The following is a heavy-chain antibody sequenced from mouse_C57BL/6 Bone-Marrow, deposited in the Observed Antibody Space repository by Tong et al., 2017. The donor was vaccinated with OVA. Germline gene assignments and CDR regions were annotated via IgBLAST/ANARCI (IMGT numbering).Heavy chain of an antibody. CDR3: ARRITRYFDV. V-gene: IGHV5-4*01. CDR2: ISDGGSYT. CDR1: GFTFSSYA. J-gene: IGHJ1*03. Sequence: EVQLQESGGGLVKPGGSLKLSCAASGFTFSSYAMSWVRQTPEKRLEWVATISDGGSYTYYPDNVKGRFTISRDNAKNNLYLQMSHLKSEDTAMYYCARRITRYFDVWGTGTTVTVSS.